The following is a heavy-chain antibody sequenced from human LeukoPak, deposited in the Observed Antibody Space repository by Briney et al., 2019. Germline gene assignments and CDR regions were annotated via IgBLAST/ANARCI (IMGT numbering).Heavy chain of an antibody. CDR3: ARGGNGPLDY. Sequence: PGRSLRLSCAASGFTFSSYAMHWVRQAPGKGLEWVAVISYDGSNKYYADSVRGRFTISRDNSKNTLFIQMNSLRVEDTAVYYCARGGNGPLDYWGQGTLVTVSS. J-gene: IGHJ4*02. CDR2: ISYDGSNK. V-gene: IGHV3-30*14. CDR1: GFTFSSYA. D-gene: IGHD3-16*01.